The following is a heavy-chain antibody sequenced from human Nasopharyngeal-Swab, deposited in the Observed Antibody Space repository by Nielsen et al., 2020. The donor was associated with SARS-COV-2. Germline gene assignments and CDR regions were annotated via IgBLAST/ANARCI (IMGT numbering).Heavy chain of an antibody. CDR1: GGPVSSGSYY. J-gene: IGHJ4*02. D-gene: IGHD6-6*01. CDR3: ARDHKGSSPYFDY. V-gene: IGHV4-61*01. Sequence: SETLSLTCTVSGGPVSSGSYYWSWIRQPPGKGLEWIGYIYYSGSTNYNPSLKSRVTISVDTSKNQFSLKLSSVTAADTAVYYCARDHKGSSPYFDYWGQGTLVTVSS. CDR2: IYYSGST.